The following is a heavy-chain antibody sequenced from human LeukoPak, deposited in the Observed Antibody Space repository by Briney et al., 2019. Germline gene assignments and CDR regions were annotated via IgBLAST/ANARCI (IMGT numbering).Heavy chain of an antibody. D-gene: IGHD5-18*01. CDR1: GFTSSSYG. J-gene: IGHJ4*02. Sequence: PGGSLRLSCAASGFTSSSYGMHWVRQAPGKGLEWVAVIWYDGSNKYYADSVKGRFTISRDNSKNTLYLQMNSLRAEDTAVYYCAKNGHGYSYGDWGQGTLVTVSS. CDR3: AKNGHGYSYGD. CDR2: IWYDGSNK. V-gene: IGHV3-33*06.